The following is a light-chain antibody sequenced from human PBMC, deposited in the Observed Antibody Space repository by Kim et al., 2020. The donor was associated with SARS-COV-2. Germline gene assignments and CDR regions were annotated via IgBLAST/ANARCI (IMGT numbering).Light chain of an antibody. CDR1: QSISDW. J-gene: IGKJ2*01. V-gene: IGKV1-5*03. Sequence: SASVGARVTITCRASQSISDWLAWYQQKPGKAPNLLIYKASSLESGVPSRFSASGSGTEFTLTINSLQPDDFATYYCQHYIRYPYTFGQGTKLEI. CDR2: KAS. CDR3: QHYIRYPYT.